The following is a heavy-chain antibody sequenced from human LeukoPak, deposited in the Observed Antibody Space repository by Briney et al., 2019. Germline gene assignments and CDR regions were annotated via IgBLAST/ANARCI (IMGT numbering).Heavy chain of an antibody. CDR1: GFTFSTYG. V-gene: IGHV3-33*01. CDR3: ARDSGHAFDI. Sequence: GGSLRLSCVASGFTFSTYGMHWVRQAPGKGLEWVAVIWYDGSNKYYGDSVKGRFTISRDNSENTLYLQMNSLRAEDTAVYYCARDSGHAFDIWGQGTMVTVSS. D-gene: IGHD6-25*01. J-gene: IGHJ3*02. CDR2: IWYDGSNK.